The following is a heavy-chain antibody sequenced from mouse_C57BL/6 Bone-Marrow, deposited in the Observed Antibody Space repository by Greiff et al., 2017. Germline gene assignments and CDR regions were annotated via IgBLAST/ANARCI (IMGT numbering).Heavy chain of an antibody. Sequence: VQLQQPGAELVKPGASVKMSCKASGYTFTSYWITWVKQRPGQGLEWIGDIYPGSGSTNYNEKFKSKATLTVDTSSSTAYMQLSSLTSEDSAVYYCARFPDYSNFYYAMDYWGQGTSVTVSS. CDR2: IYPGSGST. CDR3: ARFPDYSNFYYAMDY. D-gene: IGHD2-5*01. CDR1: GYTFTSYW. J-gene: IGHJ4*01. V-gene: IGHV1-55*01.